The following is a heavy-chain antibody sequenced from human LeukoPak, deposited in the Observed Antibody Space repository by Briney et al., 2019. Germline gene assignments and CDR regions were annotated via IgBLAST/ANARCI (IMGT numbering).Heavy chain of an antibody. J-gene: IGHJ4*02. CDR2: INAGNGNT. CDR1: GYTFTGYY. V-gene: IGHV1-3*01. CDR3: ARGGTIFGVVTLGYFDY. D-gene: IGHD3-3*01. Sequence: ASVKVSCKASGYTFTGYYMHWVRQAPGQRLEWMGWINAGNGNTKYSQKFQGRVTITRDTSASTAYMELSSLRSEDTAVYYCARGGTIFGVVTLGYFDYWGQGTLVTVSS.